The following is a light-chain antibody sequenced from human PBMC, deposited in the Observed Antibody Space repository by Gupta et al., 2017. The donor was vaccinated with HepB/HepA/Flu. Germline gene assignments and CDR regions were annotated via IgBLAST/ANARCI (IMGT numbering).Light chain of an antibody. CDR2: DVT. CDR1: SSDIGSDNY. CDR3: SSFTTSSTWV. J-gene: IGLJ3*02. Sequence: QSALTPPASVSESPGQSITISCTGSSSDIGSDNYVSWYQQHPGKAPKLIIFDVTNRPSGLSDRFSGSKAGNTASLTISGRQEEDEADYYCSSFTTSSTWVFGGGTKLTVL. V-gene: IGLV2-14*01.